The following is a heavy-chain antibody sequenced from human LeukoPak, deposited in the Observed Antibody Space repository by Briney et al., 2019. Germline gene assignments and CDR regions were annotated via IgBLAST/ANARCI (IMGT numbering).Heavy chain of an antibody. CDR3: ARDCSGGSCYRAY. Sequence: GGSLRLSCAASGFTVSSNYMSWVRQAPGKGLEWVSVIYSGGSTYYADSVKGRFTISRDNSKNTLYLQMNSLRAEDTAVYYCARDCSGGSCYRAYWGQGTLVTVSS. J-gene: IGHJ4*02. V-gene: IGHV3-66*01. CDR2: IYSGGST. D-gene: IGHD2-15*01. CDR1: GFTVSSNY.